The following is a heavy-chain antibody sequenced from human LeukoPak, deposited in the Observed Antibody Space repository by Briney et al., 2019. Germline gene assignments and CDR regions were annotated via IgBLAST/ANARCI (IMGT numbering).Heavy chain of an antibody. CDR1: GGSISSGGYS. Sequence: SSQTLSLTCAVSGGSISSGGYSWSWIRQPPGKGLEWIGYIYHSGSTYYNPSLKSRVTISVDTSKNQFSLKLSSVTAADTAVYYCARAGNYYDSSGLADYWGQGTLVTVSS. CDR3: ARAGNYYDSSGLADY. V-gene: IGHV4-30-2*01. D-gene: IGHD3-22*01. J-gene: IGHJ4*02. CDR2: IYHSGST.